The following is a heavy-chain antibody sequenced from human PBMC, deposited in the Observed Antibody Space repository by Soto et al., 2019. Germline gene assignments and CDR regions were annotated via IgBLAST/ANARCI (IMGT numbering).Heavy chain of an antibody. Sequence: EVQLLESGGGLVEPGGSRRLSCAASGFTFSSYTMSWVRQAPGKGLEWVSTISGSGSSTYSADSVKGRFTISRDNSKNTLYLQMNSLRLEDTVIYYSAIAWGLDYWGQGTLVTVSS. CDR1: GFTFSSYT. J-gene: IGHJ4*02. V-gene: IGHV3-23*01. CDR3: AIAWGLDY. D-gene: IGHD7-27*01. CDR2: ISGSGSST.